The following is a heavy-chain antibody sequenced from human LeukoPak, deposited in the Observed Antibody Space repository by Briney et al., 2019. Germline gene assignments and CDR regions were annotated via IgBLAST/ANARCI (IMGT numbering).Heavy chain of an antibody. CDR2: IKSKTDGGTT. Sequence: RSGGSLRLSCTASGFTFSNAWMSWVRQAPGKGLEWVGRIKSKTDGGTTDYAAPVKGRFTISRGDSKNTLYLQMNSLKTEDTAVYYCTTDRRDWNDDWFDPWGQGTLVTVSS. D-gene: IGHD1-1*01. CDR3: TTDRRDWNDDWFDP. J-gene: IGHJ5*02. CDR1: GFTFSNAW. V-gene: IGHV3-15*01.